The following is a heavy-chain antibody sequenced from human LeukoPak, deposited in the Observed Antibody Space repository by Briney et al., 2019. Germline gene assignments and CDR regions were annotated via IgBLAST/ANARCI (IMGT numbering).Heavy chain of an antibody. J-gene: IGHJ4*02. V-gene: IGHV3-7*04. Sequence: GGSLRLSCAASGFTFSSYWMSSVRPAPGKGLEWVANIKQDGSEKYYVDSLKGRFTISRDNAKNSLYLQMNSLRAEDTVVYFCARGQTTVIIWGEGTLVTVSS. D-gene: IGHD4-17*01. CDR2: IKQDGSEK. CDR3: ARGQTTVII. CDR1: GFTFSSYW.